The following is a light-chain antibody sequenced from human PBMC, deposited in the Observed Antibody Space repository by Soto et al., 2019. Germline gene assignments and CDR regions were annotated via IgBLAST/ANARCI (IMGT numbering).Light chain of an antibody. CDR2: GSS. CDR1: RSNIGANYD. CDR3: QSYDTSLSGGV. V-gene: IGLV1-40*01. Sequence: SVLTQPPSGSGAPGQRVTISCAGNRSNIGANYDVHWYQQLPGTAPKLLIYGSSNRPSGVPDRFSGSKSGTSASLAITGLRAEDEADYFCQSYDTSLSGGVFGTGTKVTVL. J-gene: IGLJ1*01.